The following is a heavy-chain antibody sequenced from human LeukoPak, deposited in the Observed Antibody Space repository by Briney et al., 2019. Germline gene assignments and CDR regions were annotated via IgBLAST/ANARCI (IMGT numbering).Heavy chain of an antibody. Sequence: ASVKVSCKPSGYTFTNYGISWVRQAPGLGLEWMGWISAYNGNTNYAQKVQGRVTMTTDTSTSTAYMELRSLRFDDTAVYSCAIDQSVRLLQTSSTYFKHVFAIWGQGSMVTVSS. CDR2: ISAYNGNT. J-gene: IGHJ3*02. CDR1: GYTFTNYG. D-gene: IGHD6-13*01. V-gene: IGHV1-18*01. CDR3: AIDQSVRLLQTSSTYFKHVFAI.